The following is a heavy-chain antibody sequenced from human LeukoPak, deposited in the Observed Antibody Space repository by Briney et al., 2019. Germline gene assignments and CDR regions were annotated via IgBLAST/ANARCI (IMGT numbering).Heavy chain of an antibody. CDR3: ARVGGRGSIGGDC. Sequence: GGSLRLSCAASGFTFSTYWMHWVRQAPGKGLVWVSRIKSDGSATTYADFVKGRFTVSRDNAKNTLYLQMSSLRAEDTAMYFCARVGGRGSIGGDCWGQGTLVTVSS. J-gene: IGHJ4*02. CDR2: IKSDGSAT. CDR1: GFTFSTYW. D-gene: IGHD3-10*01. V-gene: IGHV3-74*03.